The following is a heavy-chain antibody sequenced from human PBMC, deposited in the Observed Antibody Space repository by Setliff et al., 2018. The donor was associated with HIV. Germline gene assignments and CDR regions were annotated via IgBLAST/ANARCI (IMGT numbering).Heavy chain of an antibody. Sequence: PGESLKISCKASGYTFTNYWIGWVRQLPGKGPEWMGIFYPCDSDARYSPSFQGQITVSADKSVTTAYLQWSSLNASETAMYYCARQRVVATKKLDAFDIWGQGTMVTVSS. CDR3: ARQRVVATKKLDAFDI. D-gene: IGHD2-15*01. CDR2: FYPCDSDA. CDR1: GYTFTNYW. J-gene: IGHJ3*02. V-gene: IGHV5-51*01.